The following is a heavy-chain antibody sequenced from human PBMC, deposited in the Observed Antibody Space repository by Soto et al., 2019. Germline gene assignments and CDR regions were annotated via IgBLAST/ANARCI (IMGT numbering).Heavy chain of an antibody. CDR1: GASITCTSH. V-gene: IGHV4-4*07. D-gene: IGHD2-8*02. Sequence: SETLSLTCTVSGASITCTSHWSWIRQPAGKGLEWIGRFSLSGTTNYNPSLRSRVTMSADVSKSQFSLRLTSVTAADTALYYCARGMTPPGAPAWYYFDSWGQGTLVTVSS. CDR3: ARGMTPPGAPAWYYFDS. CDR2: FSLSGTT. J-gene: IGHJ4*02.